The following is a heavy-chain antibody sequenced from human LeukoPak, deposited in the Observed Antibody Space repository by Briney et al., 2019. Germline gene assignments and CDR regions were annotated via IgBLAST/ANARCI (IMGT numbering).Heavy chain of an antibody. J-gene: IGHJ4*02. CDR3: ARAINWNSFDY. CDR2: IYSGGST. D-gene: IGHD1-7*01. V-gene: IGHV3-66*01. Sequence: GGSLRLSCAASGFTVSSNYMSWVRQVPGKGLEWVSIIYSGGSTYYADSVKGRFTISRDDSRNTLYLQMNSLRAEDTAVYFCARAINWNSFDYWGQGTLVTVSS. CDR1: GFTVSSNY.